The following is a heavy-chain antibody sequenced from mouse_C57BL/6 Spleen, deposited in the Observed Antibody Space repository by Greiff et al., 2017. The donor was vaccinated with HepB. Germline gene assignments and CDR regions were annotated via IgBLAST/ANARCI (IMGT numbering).Heavy chain of an antibody. V-gene: IGHV1-64*01. CDR1: GYTFTSYW. J-gene: IGHJ2*01. CDR2: IHPNSGST. CDR3: ASSTVVARSPYYFDY. D-gene: IGHD1-1*01. Sequence: QVQLQQPGAELVKPGASVKLSCKASGYTFTSYWMHWVKQRPGQGLEWIGMIHPNSGSTNYNEKFKSMATLTVDKSSSTAYMQLSSLTSEDSAVYYCASSTVVARSPYYFDYWGQGTTLTVSS.